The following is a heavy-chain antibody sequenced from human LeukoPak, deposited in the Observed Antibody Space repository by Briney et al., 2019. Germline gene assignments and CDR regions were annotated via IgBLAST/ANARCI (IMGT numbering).Heavy chain of an antibody. D-gene: IGHD1-14*01. CDR1: GFTFSSYA. CDR3: AGILFTSSFDY. J-gene: IGHJ4*02. V-gene: IGHV3-23*01. CDR2: ISGNGRST. Sequence: GGSLRLSCAASGFTFSSYARSWVRQAPGKGLEWVSAISGNGRSTYYADSVKGRFTMSRDNSKNTLYLQRNSLRADDTAVYYCAGILFTSSFDYWGQGTLVTVSS.